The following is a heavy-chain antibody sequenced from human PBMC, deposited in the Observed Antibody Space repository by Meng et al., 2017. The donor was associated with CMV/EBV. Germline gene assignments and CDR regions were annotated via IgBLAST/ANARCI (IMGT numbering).Heavy chain of an antibody. Sequence: ASVNVSCKASGYTFTDYYMHWVRQVPGQGLEWMGWISPNSGGTNYAQKFQGRVTMTRDTSISTAYMELSRLRSDDTAVYYCARDVSSSVLVSWFDPWGQGTLVTVSS. CDR1: GYTFTDYY. CDR2: ISPNSGGT. J-gene: IGHJ5*02. CDR3: ARDVSSSVLVSWFDP. D-gene: IGHD6-6*01. V-gene: IGHV1-2*02.